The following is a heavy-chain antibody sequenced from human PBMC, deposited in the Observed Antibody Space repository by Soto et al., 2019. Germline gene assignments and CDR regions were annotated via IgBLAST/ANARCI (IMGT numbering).Heavy chain of an antibody. CDR2: ISGSGGST. D-gene: IGHD5-12*01. Sequence: EVQLLESGGGLVQPGGSLRLSCAASGFTFSSYAMSWVRQAPGKGLEWVSAISGSGGSTYYADSVKGRFTISRDNSKNTLYLQMNSLRAEDTAVYYCEKSGGKWLRLHYFDYWGQGNLVTVSS. CDR1: GFTFSSYA. V-gene: IGHV3-23*01. CDR3: EKSGGKWLRLHYFDY. J-gene: IGHJ4*02.